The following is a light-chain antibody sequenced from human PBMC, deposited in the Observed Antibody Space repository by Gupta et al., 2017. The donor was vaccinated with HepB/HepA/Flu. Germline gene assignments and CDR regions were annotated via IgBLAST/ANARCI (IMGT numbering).Light chain of an antibody. CDR3: QQQNNSHRPFT. J-gene: IGKJ3*01. Sequence: EMVLTQSPATLSLSPGERATLSCRASQSVSSYLAWYQQKPSQPPRLLIYDTSNRAKGIRATFSGSGGGSDASLTITNRGPEDYEVYYCQQQNNSHRPFTFGRGTKVEIK. V-gene: IGKV3D-11*02. CDR2: DTS. CDR1: QSVSSY.